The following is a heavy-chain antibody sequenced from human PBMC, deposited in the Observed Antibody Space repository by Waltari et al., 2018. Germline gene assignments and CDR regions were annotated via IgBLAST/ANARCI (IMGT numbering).Heavy chain of an antibody. V-gene: IGHV3-30*03. CDR2: ISFDGSNK. CDR3: ARGPGGYSGFFDY. D-gene: IGHD5-12*01. Sequence: QVQLVESGGGVVQPGGSLRLSCAASGFSLSSYAIYWVRQAPGKGRGWVSLISFDGSNKKHAESVRGRFTISRDSSKVYLEMNSLRPEDTAIYYCARGPGGYSGFFDYWGQGILVTVSS. J-gene: IGHJ4*02. CDR1: GFSLSSYA.